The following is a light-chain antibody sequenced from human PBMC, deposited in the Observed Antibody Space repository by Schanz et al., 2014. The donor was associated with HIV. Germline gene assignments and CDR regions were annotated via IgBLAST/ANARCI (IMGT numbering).Light chain of an antibody. CDR1: QSVSSN. J-gene: IGKJ4*01. CDR3: QQYYSTPLT. CDR2: GTS. V-gene: IGKV3D-15*01. Sequence: EIVLTQSPATLSVSPGEGATLSCRTSQSVSSNYLAWYQQKPGQAPRLLIYGTSNRATGIPVRFSGSGSGTDFTLTINSLQAEDVAVYYCQQYYSTPLTFGGGTKVEIK.